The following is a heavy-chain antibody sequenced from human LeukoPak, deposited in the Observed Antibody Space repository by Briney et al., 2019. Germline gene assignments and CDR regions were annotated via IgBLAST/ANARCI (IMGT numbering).Heavy chain of an antibody. CDR1: GYSISSGYY. J-gene: IGHJ4*02. Sequence: SETLSLICTVSGYSISSGYYWGWIRQPPGKGLKWIGSIYHSGSTYYNPSLKSRVTISVDTSKNQFSLKLSSVTAADTAVYYCASAPCGSPSMGGDCYMYWGQGTLVTVSS. D-gene: IGHD2-21*02. CDR3: ASAPCGSPSMGGDCYMY. CDR2: IYHSGST. V-gene: IGHV4-38-2*02.